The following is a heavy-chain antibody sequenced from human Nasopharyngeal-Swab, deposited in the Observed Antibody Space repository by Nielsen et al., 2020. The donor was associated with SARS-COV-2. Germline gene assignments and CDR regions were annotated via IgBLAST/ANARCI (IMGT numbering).Heavy chain of an antibody. V-gene: IGHV3-30*18. CDR1: GFTFSSYG. CDR2: ISYDGSNK. Sequence: GGSLRLSCAASGFTFSSYGMHWVRQAPGKGLEWVAVISYDGSNKYYADSVKGRFTISRDNSKNTLYLQMNSLRAEDTAVYYCAEDLFRDYGVYYYYGMDVWGQGTTVTVSS. D-gene: IGHD4-17*01. J-gene: IGHJ6*02. CDR3: AEDLFRDYGVYYYYGMDV.